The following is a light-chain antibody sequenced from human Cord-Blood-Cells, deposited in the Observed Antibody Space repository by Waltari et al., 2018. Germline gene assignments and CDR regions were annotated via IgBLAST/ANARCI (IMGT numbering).Light chain of an antibody. CDR1: QSVSSY. J-gene: IGKJ5*01. CDR3: QQRSNWLPIT. CDR2: DAS. Sequence: IVLTQSPATLSLSPGESATLTCRVSQSVSSYLACYQQKPGQPPRLLIYDASNRATGIPARFSGSGSGTDFTLTISSLEPEDVAVYYCQQRSNWLPITFGQGTRLEIK. V-gene: IGKV3-11*01.